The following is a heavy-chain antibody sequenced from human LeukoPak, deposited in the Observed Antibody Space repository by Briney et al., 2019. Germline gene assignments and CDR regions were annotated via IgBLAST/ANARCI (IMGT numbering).Heavy chain of an antibody. CDR1: GFTFSSYG. V-gene: IGHV3-30*02. J-gene: IGHJ6*03. Sequence: GGSLRLSCAASGFTFSSYGMHWVRQAPGKGLEWVAFIRYDGSSKYYADSVKGRFTISRDNSKNTLYLQMNSLRAEDTAVYYCAKDSHCSSTSCYDYYYYYMDVWGKGTTVTVSS. D-gene: IGHD2-2*01. CDR2: IRYDGSSK. CDR3: AKDSHCSSTSCYDYYYYYMDV.